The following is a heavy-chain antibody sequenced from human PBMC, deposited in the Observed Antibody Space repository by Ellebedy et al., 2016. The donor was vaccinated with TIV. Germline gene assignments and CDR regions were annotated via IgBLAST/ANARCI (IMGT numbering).Heavy chain of an antibody. D-gene: IGHD1-26*01. CDR3: ASAKRGSYYSAFDI. V-gene: IGHV3-53*01. Sequence: GGSLRLXCAASGVNVSSNYMSWVRQAPGKGLEWVSIIYSDGSTYYADSVKGRFTLSRDISKNTLFLQMNSLRAEDTAVYYCASAKRGSYYSAFDIWGQGTMVTVSS. CDR2: IYSDGST. CDR1: GVNVSSNY. J-gene: IGHJ3*02.